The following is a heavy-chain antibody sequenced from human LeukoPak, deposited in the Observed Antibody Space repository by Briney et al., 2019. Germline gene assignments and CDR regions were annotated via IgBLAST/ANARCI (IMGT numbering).Heavy chain of an antibody. V-gene: IGHV3-11*01. CDR2: ISSSGSTM. CDR3: ARDPGSGYEEHFDY. D-gene: IGHD5-12*01. Sequence: GGSLRLSCAASGFIFSDYYMSWIRQAPGKGLERVSYISSSGSTMYYTDSVKGRFTISRDNAKDSLYLQMNSLRAEDTAVYYCARDPGSGYEEHFDYWGQGTLVTVSS. CDR1: GFIFSDYY. J-gene: IGHJ4*02.